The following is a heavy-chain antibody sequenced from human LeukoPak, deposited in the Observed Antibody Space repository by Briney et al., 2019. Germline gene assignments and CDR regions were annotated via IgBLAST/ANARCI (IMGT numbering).Heavy chain of an antibody. CDR2: ISYDGSNK. CDR1: GFTFSSYG. V-gene: IGHV3-30*18. CDR3: AKGGGTGYSSSWFSN. D-gene: IGHD6-13*01. J-gene: IGHJ4*02. Sequence: PGGSLRLSCVASGFTFSSYGMHWVRQAPGKGLEWVAVISYDGSNKYYADSVKGRFTISRDNSKNTLYLQMNSLRAEDTALYYCAKGGGTGYSSSWFSNWGQGTLVTVSS.